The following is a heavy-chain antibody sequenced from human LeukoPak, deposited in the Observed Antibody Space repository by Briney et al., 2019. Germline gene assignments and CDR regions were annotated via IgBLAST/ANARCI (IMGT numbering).Heavy chain of an antibody. D-gene: IGHD6-13*01. CDR1: GYTFTGYY. CDR3: ARGERSSSDAFDI. Sequence: ASVKVSCKASGYTFTGYYMHWVRQAPGQGLEWMGWINPTSGGTKYAQKFQGRVTMTRDTSISTAYMELSRLRSDDTAVYYCARGERSSSDAFDIWGQGTMVTVSS. J-gene: IGHJ3*02. V-gene: IGHV1-2*02. CDR2: INPTSGGT.